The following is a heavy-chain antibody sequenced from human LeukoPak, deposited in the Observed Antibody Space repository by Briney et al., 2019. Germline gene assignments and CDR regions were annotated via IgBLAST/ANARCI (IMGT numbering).Heavy chain of an antibody. CDR1: GFTFSSYG. D-gene: IGHD3-22*01. CDR3: AKDQVYYDSSGYNY. J-gene: IGHJ4*02. CDR2: ISYDGSNK. Sequence: GGSLRLSCAASGFTFSSYGMHWVRQAPGKGLEWVAVISYDGSNKYYADSVKGRFTISRDNSKNTLYLQMNSLRAEDTAVYYCAKDQVYYDSSGYNYWGQGTLVTVSS. V-gene: IGHV3-30*18.